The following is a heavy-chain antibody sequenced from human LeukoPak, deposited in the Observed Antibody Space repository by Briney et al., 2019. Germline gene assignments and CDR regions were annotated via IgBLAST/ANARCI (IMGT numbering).Heavy chain of an antibody. CDR3: ARVVQNSGTIDY. V-gene: IGHV4-34*01. Sequence: SETLSLSCAVYGGSFSGYYLSWIRQPPGKGLEWIGEINHSGSTNYNPSLKSRVTISVDTSKNQFSLKLSSVTAADSALYYCARVVQNSGTIDYWGQGTLVTVSS. D-gene: IGHD3-10*01. J-gene: IGHJ4*02. CDR2: INHSGST. CDR1: GGSFSGYY.